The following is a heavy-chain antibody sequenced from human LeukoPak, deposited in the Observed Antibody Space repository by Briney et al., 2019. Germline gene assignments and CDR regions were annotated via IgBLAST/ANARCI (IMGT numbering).Heavy chain of an antibody. CDR3: ARAGAGMVRGVNWFDP. CDR1: GGSISSGDYY. Sequence: SQTLSLTCTVSGGSISSGDYYWSWIRQPPGKGLERIGYIYYSGSTYYNPSLKSRVTISVDTSKNQFSLKLSSVTAADTAVYYCARAGAGMVRGVNWFDPWGQGTLVTVSS. D-gene: IGHD3-10*01. V-gene: IGHV4-30-4*01. J-gene: IGHJ5*02. CDR2: IYYSGST.